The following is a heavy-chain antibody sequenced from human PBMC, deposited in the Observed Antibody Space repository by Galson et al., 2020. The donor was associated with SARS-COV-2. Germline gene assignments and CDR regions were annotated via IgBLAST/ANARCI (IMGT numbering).Heavy chain of an antibody. V-gene: IGHV3-9*01. D-gene: IGHD3-16*02. CDR1: GFTFDDYA. Sequence: SLKISCAASGFTFDDYAMHWVRQAPGKGLEWVSGISWNSGSIGYADSVKGRFTISRDNAKNSLYLQMNSLRAEDTALYYCAKVDYVWGRYRSGGSDAFDIWGQGTMVTVSS. CDR3: AKVDYVWGRYRSGGSDAFDI. J-gene: IGHJ3*02. CDR2: ISWNSGSI.